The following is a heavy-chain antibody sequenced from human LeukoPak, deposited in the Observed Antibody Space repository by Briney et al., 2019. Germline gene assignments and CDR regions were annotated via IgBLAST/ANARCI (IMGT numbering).Heavy chain of an antibody. CDR3: ARALHYDILTVKDY. CDR2: ISYDGGNK. J-gene: IGHJ4*02. Sequence: GGSLRLSCAASGFTFSSYAMHWVRQAPGKGLEWVAVISYDGGNKYYADSVKGRFTISRDNSKNTLYLQMNSLRAEDTAVYVCARALHYDILTVKDYWGQGTLVTVS. D-gene: IGHD3-9*01. CDR1: GFTFSSYA. V-gene: IGHV3-30*04.